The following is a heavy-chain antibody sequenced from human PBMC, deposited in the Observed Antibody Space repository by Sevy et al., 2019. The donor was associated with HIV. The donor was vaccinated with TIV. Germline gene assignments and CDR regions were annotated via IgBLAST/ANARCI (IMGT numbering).Heavy chain of an antibody. CDR1: GFTFSSYS. CDR3: ARDLISGAYGGWFDP. CDR2: ITSSSSYI. D-gene: IGHD1-26*01. V-gene: IGHV3-21*01. Sequence: GGSLRLSCAASGFTFSSYSMNWVRQAPGKGLEWVSSITSSSSYIYYANSVKGRFTISRDNAKNSLYLQMNSLRAEDTTVYYCARDLISGAYGGWFDPWGQGTLVTVSS. J-gene: IGHJ5*02.